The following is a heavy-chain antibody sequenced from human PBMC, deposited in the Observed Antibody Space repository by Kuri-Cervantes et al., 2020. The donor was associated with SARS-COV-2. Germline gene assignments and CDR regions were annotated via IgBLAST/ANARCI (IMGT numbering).Heavy chain of an antibody. CDR1: GFTFSSYA. D-gene: IGHD4-17*01. Sequence: GGSLRLSCAASGFTFSSYAMHWVRQAPGKGLEWVAVISYDGSNKYYADSMKGRFTISRDNSKNTLYLQMNSLRAEDTAVYYCARGNDYGEDFDYWGQGTLVTVSS. CDR2: ISYDGSNK. J-gene: IGHJ4*02. CDR3: ARGNDYGEDFDY. V-gene: IGHV3-30-3*01.